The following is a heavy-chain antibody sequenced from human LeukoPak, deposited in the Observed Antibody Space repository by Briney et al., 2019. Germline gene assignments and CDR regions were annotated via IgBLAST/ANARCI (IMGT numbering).Heavy chain of an antibody. CDR1: GYTFTGYY. D-gene: IGHD3-22*01. V-gene: IGHV1-2*02. CDR2: INPNSGGT. Sequence: ASVKVSCKASGYTFTGYYMRWVRQAPGQGLEWMGWINPNSGGTNYAQKFQGRVTMTRDTSISTAYMELSRLRSDDTAVYYCARPYYYDSSGSFDYWGQGTLVTVSS. CDR3: ARPYYYDSSGSFDY. J-gene: IGHJ4*02.